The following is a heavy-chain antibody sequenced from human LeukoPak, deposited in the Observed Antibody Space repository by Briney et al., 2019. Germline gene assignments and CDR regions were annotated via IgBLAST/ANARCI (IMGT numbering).Heavy chain of an antibody. D-gene: IGHD5-18*01. J-gene: IGHJ4*02. CDR2: IYHNGNT. CDR3: ASGGYSYGFDD. V-gene: IGHV4-30-2*01. Sequence: SETLSLTCAVSGGSISSGGYSWSWIRQPPGKGLEWIGYIYHNGNTYYSPSLKSRVTISVDRSKNQLSLKLSSVTAADTAMYYCASGGYSYGFDDWGEETLVTLSS. CDR1: GGSISSGGYS.